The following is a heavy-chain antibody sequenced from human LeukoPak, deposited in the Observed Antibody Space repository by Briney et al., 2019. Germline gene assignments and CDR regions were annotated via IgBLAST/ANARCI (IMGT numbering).Heavy chain of an antibody. Sequence: GGSLRLSCTASGCTVSSNYMSWVRQAPGKGLEWVSVIYSGGSTYYADSVKGRFTISRDNSKNTLYLQMNSLRAEDTAVYYCASLGGYNYYFDYWGQGTLVTVSS. V-gene: IGHV3-53*01. CDR3: ASLGGYNYYFDY. CDR1: GCTVSSNY. D-gene: IGHD5-24*01. CDR2: IYSGGST. J-gene: IGHJ4*02.